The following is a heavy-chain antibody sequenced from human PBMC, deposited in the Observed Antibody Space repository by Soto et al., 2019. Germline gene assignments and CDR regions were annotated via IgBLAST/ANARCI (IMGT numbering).Heavy chain of an antibody. J-gene: IGHJ6*02. CDR1: GGSISSGDHY. V-gene: IGHV4-30-4*01. Sequence: SETLSLACTVSGGSISSGDHYWSWIRQPPGKGLEWIGYMYYSGSTYFNPSLKSRVTISVDTSKNQFSLKLGSVTAADTAVYYCARRSYYGSYGLDVWGQGTTVTVSS. CDR2: MYYSGST. D-gene: IGHD3-10*01. CDR3: ARRSYYGSYGLDV.